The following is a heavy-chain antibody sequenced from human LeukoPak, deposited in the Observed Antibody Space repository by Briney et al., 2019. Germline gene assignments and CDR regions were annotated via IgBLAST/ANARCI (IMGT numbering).Heavy chain of an antibody. V-gene: IGHV3-21*01. CDR2: ISSSSSYK. J-gene: IGHJ6*02. CDR1: GFLFNTFG. Sequence: PGGSLRLSCAASGFLFNTFGMHWVRQAPGKGLEWVSSISSSSSYKFYADSLKGRFTISRDNSKNTLSLQMNSLRAEDTAVFYCARDPRDYYGMDVWGQGTTVTVSS. CDR3: ARDPRDYYGMDV.